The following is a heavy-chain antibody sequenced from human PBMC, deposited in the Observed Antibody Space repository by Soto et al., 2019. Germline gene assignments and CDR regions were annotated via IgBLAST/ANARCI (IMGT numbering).Heavy chain of an antibody. V-gene: IGHV1-2*04. D-gene: IGHD2-2*01. J-gene: IGHJ6*02. CDR1: GYTFTGYY. Sequence: QVPLVQSGAEVKKPGASVKVSCKASGYTFTGYYMHWVRQAPGQGLEWMGWINPNSGGTNYAQKFQGWVTMTRDTSISTAYMELSRLRSDDTAVYYCARGGGDIVVVPAAPHYYYYGMDVWGQGTTVTVSS. CDR3: ARGGGDIVVVPAAPHYYYYGMDV. CDR2: INPNSGGT.